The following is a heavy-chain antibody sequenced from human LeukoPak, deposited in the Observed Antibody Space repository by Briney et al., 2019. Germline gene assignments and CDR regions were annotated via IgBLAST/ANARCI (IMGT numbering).Heavy chain of an antibody. CDR2: IYYSGST. CDR1: GGSISSGGYY. J-gene: IGHJ4*02. Sequence: SETLSLTCTVSGGSISSGGYYWSRIRQHPGKGLEWIGYIYYSGSTYYNPSLKSRVTISVDTSKNQFSLKLSSVTAADTAVYYCARGGQDTATPRVFDYWGQGTLVTVSS. D-gene: IGHD5-18*01. CDR3: ARGGQDTATPRVFDY. V-gene: IGHV4-31*03.